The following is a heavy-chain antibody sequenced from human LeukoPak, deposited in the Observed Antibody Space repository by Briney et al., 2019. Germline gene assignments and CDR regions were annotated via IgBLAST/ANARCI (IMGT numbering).Heavy chain of an antibody. Sequence: ASVKVSCKASGYTFTSYAMNWVRQAPGQELEWMGWINTNTGNPTYAQGFTGRFVFSLDTSVSTAYLQISSLKAEDTGVYYCARGARWGYYYYMDVWGKGTTVTVSS. J-gene: IGHJ6*03. CDR2: INTNTGNP. CDR3: ARGARWGYYYYMDV. CDR1: GYTFTSYA. V-gene: IGHV7-4-1*02. D-gene: IGHD7-27*01.